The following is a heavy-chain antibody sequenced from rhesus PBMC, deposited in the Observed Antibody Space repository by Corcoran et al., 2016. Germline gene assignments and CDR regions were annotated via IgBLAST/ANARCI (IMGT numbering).Heavy chain of an antibody. CDR2: VDPEDGEA. D-gene: IGHD4-11*01. J-gene: IGHJ4*01. CDR1: GYTCTDSY. Sequence: EVQLVQSGADVNKPAASVTISSKVSGYTCTDSYLHGVRQAPGKGLVWMGRVDPEDGEAIHAQKCQDRVTITADTSTDTAYMELSSLRSEDTAVYYCATGGNHKFDYWGQGVLVTVSS. CDR3: ATGGNHKFDY. V-gene: IGHV1-111*02.